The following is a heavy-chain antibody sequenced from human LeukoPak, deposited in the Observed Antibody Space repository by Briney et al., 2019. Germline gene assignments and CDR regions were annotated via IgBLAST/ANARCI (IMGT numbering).Heavy chain of an antibody. D-gene: IGHD3-9*01. CDR3: ARRPRYYDILTGYYIGPGFDY. CDR1: GGSFSGYY. CDR2: INHSGST. J-gene: IGHJ4*02. Sequence: SETLSLTCAVYGGSFSGYYWSWIRQPPGKGLEWIGEINHSGSTNYNPSLKSRVTISVDTSKNQFSLKLSAVTAADTAVYYCARRPRYYDILTGYYIGPGFDYWGQGTLVTVSS. V-gene: IGHV4-34*01.